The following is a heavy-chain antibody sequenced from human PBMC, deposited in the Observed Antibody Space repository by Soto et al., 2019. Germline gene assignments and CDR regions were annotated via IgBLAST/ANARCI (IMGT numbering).Heavy chain of an antibody. V-gene: IGHV3-33*01. D-gene: IGHD3-3*01. CDR1: GVTFSSYG. Sequence: QPWGSLRLSCAASGVTFSSYGMHWVRQAPGKGLEWVAVIWYDGSNKYYADSVKGRFTISRDNSKNTLYLQMNSLRAEDTAVYYCARAKVESLDYYYYYGMDVWGQGTTVTVSS. CDR2: IWYDGSNK. CDR3: ARAKVESLDYYYYYGMDV. J-gene: IGHJ6*02.